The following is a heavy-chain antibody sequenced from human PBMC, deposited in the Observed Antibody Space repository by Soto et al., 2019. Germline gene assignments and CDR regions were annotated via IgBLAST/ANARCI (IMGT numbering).Heavy chain of an antibody. CDR3: ARGQQLTHDY. D-gene: IGHD6-13*01. CDR2: IIPILGIA. V-gene: IGHV1-69*02. CDR1: GGTFSSYT. Sequence: QVQLVQSGAEVKKPGSSVKVSCKASGGTFSSYTISWVRQAPGQGLEWMGRIIPILGIANYAQKFQGRVXIXGDKSTSTAYMELSSMRSEDTAVYYCARGQQLTHDYWGQGTLVTVSS. J-gene: IGHJ4*02.